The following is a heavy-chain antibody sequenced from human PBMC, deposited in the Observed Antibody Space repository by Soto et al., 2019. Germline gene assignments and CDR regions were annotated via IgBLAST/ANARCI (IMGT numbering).Heavy chain of an antibody. CDR2: LSGGGINT. V-gene: IGHV3-23*01. CDR1: GLTFSTYS. J-gene: IGHJ4*02. Sequence: EVQLLESGGGLVQPGGSLRLSCAASGLTFSTYSMAWVRQAPGKGPEWVSGLSGGGINTFYADSVKGRFTISVDNSKNTVDLQMNSLRVEDTAVYYCAKWSGYGDEWGQGTLVTVSS. D-gene: IGHD5-12*01. CDR3: AKWSGYGDE.